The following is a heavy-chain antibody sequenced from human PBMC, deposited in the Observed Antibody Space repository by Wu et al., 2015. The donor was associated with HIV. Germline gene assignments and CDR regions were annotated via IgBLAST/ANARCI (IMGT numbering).Heavy chain of an antibody. CDR3: ARDPDVRFGVTMVRGAPSNS. D-gene: IGHD3-10*01. Sequence: QVQLVQSGAEVKKPGASVKVSCKASGYTFTGYYMHWVRQAPGQGLEWMGWINPNSGGTNYAQKFQGRVTMTRDTSISTAYMELSRLRSDDTAVYYCARDPDVRFGVTMVRGAPSNSWGQGTRGHRSPQ. V-gene: IGHV1-2*02. CDR1: GYTFTGYY. CDR2: INPNSGGT. J-gene: IGHJ5*02.